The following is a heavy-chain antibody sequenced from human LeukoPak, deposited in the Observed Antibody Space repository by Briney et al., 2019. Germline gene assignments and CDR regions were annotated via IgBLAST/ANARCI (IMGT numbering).Heavy chain of an antibody. J-gene: IGHJ4*02. D-gene: IGHD3-9*01. V-gene: IGHV4-39*07. CDR3: ARIFWQPDY. Sequence: PSETLSLTCTVSGGSISSNSYYWGWIRQPPGKGLEWIGSFHYSGSTYYNPSLKSRVTISVDTSKNQFSLKLSSVTAADTALYFCARIFWQPDYWGQGTLVTVSS. CDR1: GGSISSNSYY. CDR2: FHYSGST.